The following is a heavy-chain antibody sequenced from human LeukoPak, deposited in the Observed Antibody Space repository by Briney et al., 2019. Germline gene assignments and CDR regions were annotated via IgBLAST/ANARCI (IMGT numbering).Heavy chain of an antibody. D-gene: IGHD1-1*01. J-gene: IGHJ4*02. CDR3: ARVPDITARPCDS. CDR2: ISHMGDTT. V-gene: IGHV4-34*01. Sequence: SETLSLTCAVYGGSFSNYYWTWVRQTPGKGREGGREISHMGDTTNNKPSLKSRVTISVDSSKKQFSLKLTSLTAADTGIYYCARVPDITARPCDSWGPGTRVTVS. CDR1: GGSFSNYY.